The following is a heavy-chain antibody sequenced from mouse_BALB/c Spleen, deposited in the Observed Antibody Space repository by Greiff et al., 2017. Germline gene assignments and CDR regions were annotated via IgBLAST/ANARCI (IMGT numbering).Heavy chain of an antibody. V-gene: IGHV3-2*02. Sequence: VQLKESGPGLVKPSQSLSLTCTVTGYSITSDYAWNWIRQFPGNKLEWMGYISYSGSTSYNPSLKSRISITRDTSKNQFFLQLNSVTTEDTATYYCARSELLRWGNYAMDYWGQGTSVTVSS. CDR3: ARSELLRWGNYAMDY. D-gene: IGHD1-1*01. J-gene: IGHJ4*01. CDR2: ISYSGST. CDR1: GYSITSDYA.